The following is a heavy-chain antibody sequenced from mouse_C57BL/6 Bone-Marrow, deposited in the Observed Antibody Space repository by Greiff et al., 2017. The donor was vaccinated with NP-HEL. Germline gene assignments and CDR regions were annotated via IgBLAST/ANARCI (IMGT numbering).Heavy chain of an antibody. D-gene: IGHD1-1*01. Sequence: QVHVKQSGPELVKPGASVKISCKASGYTFTDYYINWVKQRPGQGLEWIGWIFPGSGSTYYNEKFKGKATLTVDKSSSTAYMSLSSLTSADHAVFFVARPAITTVVADYFDYWGQGTTLTVSS. CDR3: ARPAITTVVADYFDY. CDR1: GYTFTDYY. J-gene: IGHJ2*01. CDR2: IFPGSGST. V-gene: IGHV1-75*01.